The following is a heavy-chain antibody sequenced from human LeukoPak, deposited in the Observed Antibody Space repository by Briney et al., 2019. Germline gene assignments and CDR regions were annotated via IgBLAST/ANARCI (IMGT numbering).Heavy chain of an antibody. Sequence: ETLSLTCTVSGGSISSYYWSWIRQPPGKGLEWIGYIYYSGSTNYNPSLKSRVTISVDTSKNQFSLKLSSVTAADTAVYYCARAGGRGPVTYYFDYWGQGTLVTVSS. CDR1: GGSISSYY. CDR2: IYYSGST. J-gene: IGHJ4*02. CDR3: ARAGGRGPVTYYFDY. D-gene: IGHD4-17*01. V-gene: IGHV4-59*01.